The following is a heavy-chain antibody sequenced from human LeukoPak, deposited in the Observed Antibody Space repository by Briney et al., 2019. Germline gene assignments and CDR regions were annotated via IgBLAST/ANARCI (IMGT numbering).Heavy chain of an antibody. CDR2: MNPNSGNT. J-gene: IGHJ4*02. Sequence: EASVKVSCKASGYTFTGYYMHWVRQAPGQGLEWMGWMNPNSGNTGYAQKFQGRVTMTRNTSISTAYMELSSLRSEDTAVYYCARGEPPAAAAGYDYWGQGTLVTVSS. CDR1: GYTFTGYY. D-gene: IGHD6-13*01. V-gene: IGHV1-8*02. CDR3: ARGEPPAAAAGYDY.